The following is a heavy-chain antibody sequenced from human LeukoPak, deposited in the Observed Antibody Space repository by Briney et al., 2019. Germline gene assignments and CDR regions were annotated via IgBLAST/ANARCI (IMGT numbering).Heavy chain of an antibody. Sequence: GGSLGLSCAASGFTFSSYAMHWVRLAPGKGLEWVAVISDDGSNKYYADSVKGRFTISRDNSKNTLYLQMNSLRAEDTAVYCCARARINCSSTSCYTEFDYWGQGTLVTVSS. CDR1: GFTFSSYA. CDR3: ARARINCSSTSCYTEFDY. CDR2: ISDDGSNK. J-gene: IGHJ4*02. V-gene: IGHV3-30-3*01. D-gene: IGHD2-2*02.